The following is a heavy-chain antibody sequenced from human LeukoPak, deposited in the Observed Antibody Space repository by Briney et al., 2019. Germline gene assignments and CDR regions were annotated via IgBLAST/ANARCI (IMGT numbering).Heavy chain of an antibody. Sequence: GGSLRLSCAASGFTFSDYYMSWIRQAPGKGLEWVSYISSSGDTIYYADSVKGRFTISGDNAKNSLYLQMNSLRAEDTAMYYCAKGQTYYYDSSGSGMDVWGQGTTVTVSS. CDR3: AKGQTYYYDSSGSGMDV. CDR1: GFTFSDYY. D-gene: IGHD3-22*01. V-gene: IGHV3-11*01. CDR2: ISSSGDTI. J-gene: IGHJ6*02.